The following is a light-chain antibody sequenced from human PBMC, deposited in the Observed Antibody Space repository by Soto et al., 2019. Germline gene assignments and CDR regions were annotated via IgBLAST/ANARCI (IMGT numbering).Light chain of an antibody. V-gene: IGLV6-57*04. Sequence: NFMLTQPHSVSESPGKTVTISCTRSSGSIASNYVQWYQQRPGSAPTTVIFENNQRPSGVPDRFSGSTDGSSNSASLTISGLQTEDEADYYCQSYDSSFVVFGGGTKLTVL. CDR1: SGSIASNY. J-gene: IGLJ2*01. CDR3: QSYDSSFVV. CDR2: ENN.